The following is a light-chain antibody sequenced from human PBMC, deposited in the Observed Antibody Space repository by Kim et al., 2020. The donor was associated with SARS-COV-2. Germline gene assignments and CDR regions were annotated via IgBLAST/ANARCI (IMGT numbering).Light chain of an antibody. CDR3: QQYGSSPT. CDR1: QRISTSY. Sequence: EIVLTQSPGTLSLSPGERLTLSCRASQRISTSYVAWYQQRPGQAPRVLIHGTSSRASGIPDRFSGSGSGTDFTLTISRLEPEDFAVYYCQQYGSSPTFGQGAKVDI. V-gene: IGKV3-20*01. J-gene: IGKJ2*01. CDR2: GTS.